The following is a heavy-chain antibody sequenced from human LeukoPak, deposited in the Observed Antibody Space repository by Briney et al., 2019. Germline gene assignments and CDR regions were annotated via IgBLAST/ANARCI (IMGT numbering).Heavy chain of an antibody. J-gene: IGHJ4*02. CDR3: ARESSGRPPVRY. CDR2: IYGGGST. Sequence: GESLKISCAASGFTVSSNYRTWVRQAPGKGLEWVSIIYGGGSTFYADSVKGRFTISRDNSKNTLYLQMNSLRAEDTAVYYCARESSGRPPVRYWGQGTLVTVSS. D-gene: IGHD3-22*01. V-gene: IGHV3-53*01. CDR1: GFTVSSNY.